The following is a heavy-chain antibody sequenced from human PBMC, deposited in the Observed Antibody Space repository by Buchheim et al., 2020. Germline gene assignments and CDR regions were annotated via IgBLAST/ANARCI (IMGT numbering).Heavy chain of an antibody. Sequence: VQLVESGGGVVQPGRSLRVSCAASGFTFRTYGMHWVRQAPGKGLEWLALISHDGTRKYYIDSVRGRFTISRDNSKNTLYLQMNSLRPEDTAVYFCAKDTGTSSWYPDDRGFFDHWGQGTL. V-gene: IGHV3-30*18. CDR1: GFTFRTYG. D-gene: IGHD6-13*01. CDR3: AKDTGTSSWYPDDRGFFDH. CDR2: ISHDGTRK. J-gene: IGHJ4*02.